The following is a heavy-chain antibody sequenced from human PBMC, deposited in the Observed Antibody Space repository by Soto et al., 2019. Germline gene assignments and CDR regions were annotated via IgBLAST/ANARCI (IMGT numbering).Heavy chain of an antibody. CDR3: ARLAYCSSTSCPTATYYYYGMDV. V-gene: IGHV3-33*01. J-gene: IGHJ6*02. Sequence: GGSLRLSCAASGFTFSSYGMHWVRQAPGKGLEWVAVIWYDGSNKYYADSVKGRFTISRDNSKNTLYLQMNSLRAEDTAVYYCARLAYCSSTSCPTATYYYYGMDVWGQGTTVTVSS. D-gene: IGHD2-2*01. CDR2: IWYDGSNK. CDR1: GFTFSSYG.